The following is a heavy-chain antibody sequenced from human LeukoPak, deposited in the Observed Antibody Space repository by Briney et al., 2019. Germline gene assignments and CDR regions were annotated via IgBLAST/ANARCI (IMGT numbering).Heavy chain of an antibody. CDR1: GYTFTGYY. J-gene: IGHJ4*02. CDR2: INPNSGGT. V-gene: IGHV1-2*02. D-gene: IGHD3-22*01. CDR3: ARGEIGRDSSGYFGY. Sequence: ASVKVSCKASGYTFTGYYMHWVRQAPGQGLEWMGWINPNSGGTNYEQKFQGRVTMTRDTSINTAYMELTRLRSDDTAVYYCARGEIGRDSSGYFGYWGQGTLVVVSS.